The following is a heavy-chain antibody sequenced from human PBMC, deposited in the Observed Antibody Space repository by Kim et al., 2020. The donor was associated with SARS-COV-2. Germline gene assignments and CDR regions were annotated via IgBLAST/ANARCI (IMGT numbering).Heavy chain of an antibody. CDR2: IYYSGST. Sequence: SETLSLTCTVSGGSISSSSYYWGWIRQPPGKGLEWIGSIYYSGSTYYNPSLKSRVTISVDTSKNQFSLKLSSVTAADTAVYYCARPLGYCSSTSCLDAFDIWGQGTMVTVSS. J-gene: IGHJ3*02. V-gene: IGHV4-39*01. D-gene: IGHD2-2*01. CDR1: GGSISSSSYY. CDR3: ARPLGYCSSTSCLDAFDI.